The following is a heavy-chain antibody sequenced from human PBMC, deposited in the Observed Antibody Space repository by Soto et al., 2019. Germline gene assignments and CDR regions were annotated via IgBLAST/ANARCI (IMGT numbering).Heavy chain of an antibody. Sequence: GGSLRLSCAASGFTLSSYGMHWVRQDPGKGLEWVAVISYDGSNKYYADSVKGRVTISRDNSKNTLYLQMNSLRAEDTAVYYCAKDSLYSSSWYSWFDPWGQGTLVTVSS. CDR1: GFTLSSYG. CDR3: AKDSLYSSSWYSWFDP. V-gene: IGHV3-30*18. CDR2: ISYDGSNK. D-gene: IGHD6-13*01. J-gene: IGHJ5*02.